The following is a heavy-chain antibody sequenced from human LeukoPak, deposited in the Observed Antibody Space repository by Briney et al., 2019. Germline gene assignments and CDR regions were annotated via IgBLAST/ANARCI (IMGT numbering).Heavy chain of an antibody. Sequence: ASVKVSCKASGYTFSGYYMHWVRRAPGQGLEWMGRISPNSGGTNYAQKFQGRVTMTRDTSISAAYMELSRLGSDDTAVYYCAREFETRYYDNSGHPWFAPWGQGTLVTVSS. D-gene: IGHD3-22*01. V-gene: IGHV1-2*06. CDR3: AREFETRYYDNSGHPWFAP. CDR2: ISPNSGGT. CDR1: GYTFSGYY. J-gene: IGHJ5*02.